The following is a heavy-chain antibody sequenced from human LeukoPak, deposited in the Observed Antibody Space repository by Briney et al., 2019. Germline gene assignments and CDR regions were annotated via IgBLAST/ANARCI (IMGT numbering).Heavy chain of an antibody. J-gene: IGHJ4*02. D-gene: IGHD6-13*01. CDR3: ARVLYSSSWYPDYYFDY. CDR1: GASISSYY. Sequence: SETLSLTCTVSGASISSYYWSWIRQPPGKGLEWIAYIYYSGDTNYNPSLKSRVTISLDTSKNQVSLKLSSVTAADTAVYYCARVLYSSSWYPDYYFDYWGQGTLVTVSS. CDR2: IYYSGDT. V-gene: IGHV4-59*01.